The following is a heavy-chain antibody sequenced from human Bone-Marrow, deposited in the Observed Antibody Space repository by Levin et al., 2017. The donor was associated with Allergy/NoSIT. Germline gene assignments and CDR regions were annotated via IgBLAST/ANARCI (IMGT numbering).Heavy chain of an antibody. J-gene: IGHJ4*02. CDR2: ISGSGGTT. D-gene: IGHD2-2*02. CDR3: AKEKIPYRSGASCYMTDY. Sequence: GGSLRLSCAASGFTFSTYAMSWVRQAPGKGLEWVSAISGSGGTTYYADSVKGRFTTSRDNSKNTLYLQMNSLRAEDTAVYYCAKEKIPYRSGASCYMTDYWGQGTLVTVSS. CDR1: GFTFSTYA. V-gene: IGHV3-23*01.